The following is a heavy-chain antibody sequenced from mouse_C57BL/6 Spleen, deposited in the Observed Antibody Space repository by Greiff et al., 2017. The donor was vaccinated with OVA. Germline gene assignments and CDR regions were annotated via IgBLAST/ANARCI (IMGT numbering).Heavy chain of an antibody. CDR1: GFTFSDAW. V-gene: IGHV6-6*01. CDR3: KGWLRRGDYFDD. CDR2: IRHKANNHAT. J-gene: IGHJ2*01. D-gene: IGHD2-2*01. Sequence: DVKLQESGGGLVQPGGSMKLSCAASGFTFSDAWMDWVRQSPEQGLEWVAEIRHKANNHATYYAESVKGRFTISRDDSKSSVYLQMNSVRAEDTGIYYCKGWLRRGDYFDDWGKGTTLTVSS.